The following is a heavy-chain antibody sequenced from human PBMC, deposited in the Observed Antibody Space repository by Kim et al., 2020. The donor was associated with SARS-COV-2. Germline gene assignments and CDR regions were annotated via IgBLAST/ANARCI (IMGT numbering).Heavy chain of an antibody. CDR3: ARQLIGSGTFDI. Sequence: GGSLRLSCAASGFTFGGSPVHWVRQASGKGLEWVGRIRSKADNYATGYAASVMGRFAISRDDSTNTAYLQMSSLKTEDTAIYYCARQLIGSGTFDIWGQGTKVTVSS. J-gene: IGHJ3*02. CDR1: GFTFGGSP. D-gene: IGHD3-10*02. V-gene: IGHV3-73*01. CDR2: IRSKADNYAT.